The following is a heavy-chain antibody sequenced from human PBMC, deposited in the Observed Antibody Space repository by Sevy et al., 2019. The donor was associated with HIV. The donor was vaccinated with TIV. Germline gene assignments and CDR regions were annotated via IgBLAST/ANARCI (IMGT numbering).Heavy chain of an antibody. CDR1: GFTFSSYA. Sequence: GGSLRLSCAASGFTFSSYAMSWVRQAPGKGLEWVSAISGSGGSTYYADSVKGRFTSSRDNSKNTLYLQMNSLRAEDTAVYYCAKDPVVVTANDYYYYGMDVWGQGTTVTVSS. V-gene: IGHV3-23*01. CDR2: ISGSGGST. CDR3: AKDPVVVTANDYYYYGMDV. D-gene: IGHD2-21*02. J-gene: IGHJ6*02.